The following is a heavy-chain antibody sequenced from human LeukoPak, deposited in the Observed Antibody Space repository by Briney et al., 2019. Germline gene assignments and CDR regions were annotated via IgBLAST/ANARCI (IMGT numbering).Heavy chain of an antibody. Sequence: SETLSLTCAVYGGSFSGYYWSWIRQPPGKGLEWIGAINHSGSTNYNPSLKSRVTISVDTSKNQFSLKLSSVTAADTAVYYCARGRIQLWSGNYCYGMDVWGKATTVTVSS. V-gene: IGHV4-34*01. CDR2: INHSGST. J-gene: IGHJ6*04. CDR1: GGSFSGYY. D-gene: IGHD5-18*01. CDR3: ARGRIQLWSGNYCYGMDV.